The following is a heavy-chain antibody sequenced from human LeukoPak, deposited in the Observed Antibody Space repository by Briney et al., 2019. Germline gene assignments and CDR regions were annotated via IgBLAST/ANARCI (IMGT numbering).Heavy chain of an antibody. CDR1: GYTFTDYY. CDR2: INPNSGGT. Sequence: ASVKVSCKTSGYTFTDYYIHWVRQPPGQGLEWMAWINPNSGGTKYAQKFQGRVTMTRDTSISTASMELSSLRSDDTAVYYCARDLFGVAAYWGQGTLVTVSS. CDR3: ARDLFGVAAY. D-gene: IGHD3-3*01. J-gene: IGHJ4*02. V-gene: IGHV1-2*02.